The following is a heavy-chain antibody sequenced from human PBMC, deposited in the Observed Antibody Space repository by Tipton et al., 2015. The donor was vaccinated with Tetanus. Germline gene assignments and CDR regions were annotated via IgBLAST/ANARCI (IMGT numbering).Heavy chain of an antibody. D-gene: IGHD6-19*01. Sequence: SLRLSCAASGFTFSTYPMHWVRQAPGKGLEFVSSILGDGSNPFYANSVKGRFTISRDNSKNMLYLQMDSLRREDMAVYYCARDRDGGWSFDPWGHGPLVTVSS. CDR1: GFTFSTYP. CDR2: ILGDGSNP. V-gene: IGHV3-64*01. J-gene: IGHJ5*02. CDR3: ARDRDGGWSFDP.